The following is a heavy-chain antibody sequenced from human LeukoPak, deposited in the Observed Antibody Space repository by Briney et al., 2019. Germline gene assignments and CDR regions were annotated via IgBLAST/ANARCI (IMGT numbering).Heavy chain of an antibody. CDR1: GFTFDDYA. CDR2: VSWNSGSI. V-gene: IGHV3-9*03. D-gene: IGHD6-6*01. CDR3: TKALTDSSSSYFDN. Sequence: GGSLRLSCAASGFTFDDYAMHWVRQPPRQGLEWVSGVSWNSGSIGYADSVKGRFTISRDNAKNSLYLQMNSLRAEDMALYYCTKALTDSSSSYFDNWGQGTLVTVSS. J-gene: IGHJ4*02.